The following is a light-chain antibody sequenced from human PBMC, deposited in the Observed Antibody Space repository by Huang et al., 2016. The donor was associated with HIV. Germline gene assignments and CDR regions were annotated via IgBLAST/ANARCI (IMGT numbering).Light chain of an antibody. J-gene: IGKJ2*02. Sequence: EIVMTQSPATLSVSPGERATLSCRASQSVSSNLAWYQQKPGQAPRLLIYGASTRATVIPARFSGSGSGTAFTLTISSLQSEDFAVYYCQQYNNWPGTFGQGTKLEIK. V-gene: IGKV3-15*01. CDR2: GAS. CDR1: QSVSSN. CDR3: QQYNNWPGT.